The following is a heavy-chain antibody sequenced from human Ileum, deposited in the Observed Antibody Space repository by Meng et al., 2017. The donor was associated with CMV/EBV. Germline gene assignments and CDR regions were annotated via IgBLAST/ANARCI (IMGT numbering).Heavy chain of an antibody. V-gene: IGHV3-30*02. J-gene: IGHJ5*02. D-gene: IGHD2-8*01. Sequence: GESLKISCVASGFTFSNYGMPWVRQAPGKGLEWVTLIRYDGSNQYYADSVKGRFTISRNTSKNTQYLQMNSLRAEDTAVYYCAKTANVAYANSSFDLWGHGTLVTVSS. CDR3: AKTANVAYANSSFDL. CDR2: IRYDGSNQ. CDR1: GFTFSNYG.